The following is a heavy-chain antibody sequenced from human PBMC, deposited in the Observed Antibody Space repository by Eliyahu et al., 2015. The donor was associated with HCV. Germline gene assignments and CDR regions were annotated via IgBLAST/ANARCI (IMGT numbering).Heavy chain of an antibody. V-gene: IGHV4-28*01. CDR3: ARGTEGNWFDP. Sequence: QVQLQESGPGLVKPSDTLSLTCAVSGYSISSSNWWGWIRQPPGKALEWIWVIHFCWSPHHHPSLKSRVTMSVDTSKNQFSLKLSSVTAVDTAVYYCARGTEGNWFDPWGQGTLVTVSS. CDR2: IHFCWSP. D-gene: IGHD1-1*01. J-gene: IGHJ5*02. CDR1: GYSISSSNW.